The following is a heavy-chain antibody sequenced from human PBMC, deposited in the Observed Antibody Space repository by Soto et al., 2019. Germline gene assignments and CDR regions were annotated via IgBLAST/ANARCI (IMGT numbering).Heavy chain of an antibody. J-gene: IGHJ4*02. V-gene: IGHV3-30*18. CDR1: GFTFSRSG. CDR3: AKDSLYGDYIYYFDY. Sequence: AGTLRLSCAASGFTFSRSGKHWVRQAPGKGLEWVAVISYDGSSKYYADSVKGRFTISRDNSKNTLYLQMNSLRAEDTAVYYCAKDSLYGDYIYYFDYWGQGALVTVSS. CDR2: ISYDGSSK. D-gene: IGHD4-17*01.